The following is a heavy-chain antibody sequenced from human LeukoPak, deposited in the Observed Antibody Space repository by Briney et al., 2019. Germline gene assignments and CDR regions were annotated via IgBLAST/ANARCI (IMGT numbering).Heavy chain of an antibody. V-gene: IGHV3-23*01. Sequence: GGSLRLSCAASGFTFSSYAMSWVRQAPGKGLEWVSAISGSGGSTYYADSVKGRFTISRDNSKNTLYLQMSSLRAEDTAVYYCAKDRSGITIFGVAHPPDYWGQGTLVTVSS. CDR1: GFTFSSYA. J-gene: IGHJ4*02. CDR2: ISGSGGST. CDR3: AKDRSGITIFGVAHPPDY. D-gene: IGHD3-3*01.